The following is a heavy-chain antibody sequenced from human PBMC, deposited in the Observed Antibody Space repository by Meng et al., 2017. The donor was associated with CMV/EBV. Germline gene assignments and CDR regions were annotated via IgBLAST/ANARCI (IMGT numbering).Heavy chain of an antibody. CDR3: VGSEEFYHFRSGWEWYYHYGMDV. D-gene: IGHD3-3*01. CDR1: GYTFSKYV. J-gene: IGHJ6*02. Sequence: SVKVSCKASGYTFSKYVTSWVRQAPGQGLEWMGGIIPMRATTNYAQRFQGRVTITADKSTATVYMELSSLRSEDTAVYYCVGSEEFYHFRSGWEWYYHYGMDVWGPGTTVTVSS. CDR2: IIPMRATT. V-gene: IGHV1-69*10.